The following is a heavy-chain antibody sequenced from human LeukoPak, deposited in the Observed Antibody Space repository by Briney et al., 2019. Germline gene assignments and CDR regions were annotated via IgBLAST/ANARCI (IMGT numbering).Heavy chain of an antibody. V-gene: IGHV3-30*18. D-gene: IGHD6-19*01. CDR1: GFTFSSYG. CDR3: AKDQDPIAVAGYYFDY. Sequence: PGRSLRLSCAASGFTFSSYGMHWVRQAPGKGLEWVAVISYDGSNKYYADSVKGRFTISRDNSKNTLYLQMNSLRAEDTAVHYCAKDQDPIAVAGYYFDYWGQGTLVTVSS. J-gene: IGHJ4*02. CDR2: ISYDGSNK.